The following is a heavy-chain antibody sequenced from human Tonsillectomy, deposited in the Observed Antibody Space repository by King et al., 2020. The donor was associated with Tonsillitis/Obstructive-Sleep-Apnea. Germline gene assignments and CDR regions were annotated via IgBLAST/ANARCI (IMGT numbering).Heavy chain of an antibody. Sequence: VQLVESGGVLEQPGGSLRLSCVASGFTFSSYAMSWVRQAPGKGLEWVSGIRGSGGSTYYADSVKGRFTISRDNSKNTLYLQMNSLRAADTAVYYCAKLGNLEWLGYYYYRDVWGKGTTVTVSS. V-gene: IGHV3-23*04. CDR3: AKLGNLEWLGYYYYRDV. CDR1: GFTFSSYA. CDR2: IRGSGGST. J-gene: IGHJ6*03. D-gene: IGHD3-3*01.